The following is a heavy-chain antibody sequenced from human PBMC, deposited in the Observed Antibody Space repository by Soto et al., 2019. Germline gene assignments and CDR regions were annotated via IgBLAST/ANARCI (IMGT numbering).Heavy chain of an antibody. Sequence: SGPTLVNPTETLTLTCTVSGFSLSNARMGVSWIRQPPGKALEWLAHIFSNDEKSYSTSLKNRLTVSKDTSTNRVVLTITNISPDDTGTYFCAHAGDFDLLSFDRWGPGTLVTVSS. CDR2: IFSNDEK. CDR3: AHAGDFDLLSFDR. CDR1: GFSLSNARMG. J-gene: IGHJ4*02. V-gene: IGHV2-26*01. D-gene: IGHD2-15*01.